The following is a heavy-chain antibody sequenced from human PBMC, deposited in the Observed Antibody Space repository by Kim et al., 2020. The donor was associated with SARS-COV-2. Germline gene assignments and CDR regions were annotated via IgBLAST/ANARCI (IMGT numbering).Heavy chain of an antibody. J-gene: IGHJ6*03. Sequence: LVKVSCKASVGTFSSYAISWVRQAPGQGLEWMGGIIPIFGTANYAQKFQGRVTITADESTSTAYMELSSLRSEDTAVYYCARAAIGGYSYGYHYYYMDVWGKGTTVTVSS. CDR1: VGTFSSYA. D-gene: IGHD5-18*01. V-gene: IGHV1-69*13. CDR3: ARAAIGGYSYGYHYYYMDV. CDR2: IIPIFGTA.